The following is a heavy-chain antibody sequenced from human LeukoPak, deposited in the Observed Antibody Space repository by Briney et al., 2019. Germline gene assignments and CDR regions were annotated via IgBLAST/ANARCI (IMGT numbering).Heavy chain of an antibody. D-gene: IGHD6-19*01. Sequence: ASVKVSCKASGYTFTNYYMYWVRQAPGQGLEWMGIINPSGGSTSYAQKFQGRVTMTRDTSTTTVSMELSSLRSEDTAVYYCARGGVAVATLKTIDYWGQGTLVTVSS. CDR2: INPSGGST. J-gene: IGHJ4*02. V-gene: IGHV1-46*01. CDR1: GYTFTNYY. CDR3: ARGGVAVATLKTIDY.